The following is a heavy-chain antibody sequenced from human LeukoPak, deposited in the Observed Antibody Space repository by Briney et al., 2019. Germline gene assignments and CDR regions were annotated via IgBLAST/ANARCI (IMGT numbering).Heavy chain of an antibody. CDR2: IYSGANT. CDR1: GFIVSSKY. V-gene: IGHV3-53*01. D-gene: IGHD6-19*01. CDR3: ASPSSGQSFDI. J-gene: IGHJ3*02. Sequence: GGSLRLSCAASGFIVSSKYMSWVRQAPGKGLEWVSVIYSGANTYYADSVQGRFTISRDTSRNTLYLQMHSLRAEDTAVYYCASPSSGQSFDIWGQGTMVTVSS.